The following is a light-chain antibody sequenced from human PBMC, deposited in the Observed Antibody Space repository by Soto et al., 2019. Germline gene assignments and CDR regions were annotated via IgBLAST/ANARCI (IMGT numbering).Light chain of an antibody. J-gene: IGKJ4*01. V-gene: IGKV3-20*01. CDR3: QQYGSAPLT. CDR1: QSVSSSY. CDR2: GAS. Sequence: EIVLTQSPGTLSLSPGEGATLSCRASQSVSSSYLAWYQQKPGQAHRLLIYGASSRATGIPDRFSGSGSGTDFTLTISRREPEDFAVYYCQQYGSAPLTFGGGTKVEIK.